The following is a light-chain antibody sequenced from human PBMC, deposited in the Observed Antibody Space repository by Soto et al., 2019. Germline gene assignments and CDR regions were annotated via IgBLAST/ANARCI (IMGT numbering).Light chain of an antibody. CDR1: QGINSW. Sequence: DIQMTQSPSTLSASVGVRVSITCRASQGINSWLAWYQKKPGRAPKLLIYAASSLQNGVPSRFSGSESGTDFTLTISNLQPEDCAIYFCQQANSFPITFGQGTRLEIK. V-gene: IGKV1-12*01. CDR2: AAS. J-gene: IGKJ5*01. CDR3: QQANSFPIT.